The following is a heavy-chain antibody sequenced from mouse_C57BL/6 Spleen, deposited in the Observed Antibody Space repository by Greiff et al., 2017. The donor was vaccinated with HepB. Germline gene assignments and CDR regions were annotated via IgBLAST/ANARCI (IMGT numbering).Heavy chain of an antibody. D-gene: IGHD2-1*01. CDR2: IHPNSGST. Sequence: QVQLQQPGAELVKPGASVKLSCKASGYTFTSYWMHWVKQRPGQGLEWIGMIHPNSGSTNYNEKFKSKATLTVDKSSSTAYMQLSSLTSEDSAVYYCARSLFYYGSYGWYFDVWGTGTTVTVSS. V-gene: IGHV1-64*01. J-gene: IGHJ1*03. CDR1: GYTFTSYW. CDR3: ARSLFYYGSYGWYFDV.